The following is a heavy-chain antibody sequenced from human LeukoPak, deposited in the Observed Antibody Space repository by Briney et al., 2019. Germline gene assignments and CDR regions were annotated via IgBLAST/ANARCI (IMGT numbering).Heavy chain of an antibody. CDR3: AREGRDGYRRTDAFDI. D-gene: IGHD5-24*01. Sequence: GASVKVSCKASGGTFSSYAISWVRQAPGQGLEWMGGIIPIFGTANYAQKFQGRVTITADESTSTAYMELSSLRSEDTAVYYCAREGRDGYRRTDAFDIWGQGTMVTVSS. V-gene: IGHV1-69*13. CDR2: IIPIFGTA. J-gene: IGHJ3*02. CDR1: GGTFSSYA.